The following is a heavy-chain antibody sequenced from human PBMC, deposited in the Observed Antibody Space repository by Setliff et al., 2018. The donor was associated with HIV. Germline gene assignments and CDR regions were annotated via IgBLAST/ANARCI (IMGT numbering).Heavy chain of an antibody. CDR3: ARGRRVVPAAESNWFDP. CDR1: GGTFSSFA. J-gene: IGHJ5*02. V-gene: IGHV1-69*13. Sequence: SVKVSCKASGGTFSSFAISWARQAPGQGLEWMGEIIPVFGTLNYAQKFQGRVTITADELTGTAYMDLTNLRPEDTAVYYCARGRRVVPAAESNWFDPWGQGTLVTVSS. CDR2: IIPVFGTL. D-gene: IGHD2-2*01.